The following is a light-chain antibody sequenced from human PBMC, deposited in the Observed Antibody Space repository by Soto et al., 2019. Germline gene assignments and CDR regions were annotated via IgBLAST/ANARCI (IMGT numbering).Light chain of an antibody. CDR1: NIGSKS. J-gene: IGLJ1*01. V-gene: IGLV3-21*02. CDR3: QVWDSSSDHYV. Sequence: SYELTQPPSVSVAPGQTARITCGGTNIGSKSVHWYQQKPGQAPVLVVYDDSDRPSGIHERFSGYNSGNTATLTISRVEAGDEADYYCQVWDSSSDHYVFGTGTKVTVL. CDR2: DDS.